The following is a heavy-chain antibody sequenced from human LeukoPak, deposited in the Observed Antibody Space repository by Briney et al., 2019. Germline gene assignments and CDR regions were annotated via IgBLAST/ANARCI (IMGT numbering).Heavy chain of an antibody. J-gene: IGHJ4*02. Sequence: ASVKVSCKASGYTFTGYYMHWVRQAPGQGLEWMGWINPNSGGTNYAQKFQGRVTMTRDTSISTAYMELSRLRSDDTAVYYCATTLEHDILPNFDYWGQGTLVTVSS. CDR1: GYTFTGYY. D-gene: IGHD3-9*01. V-gene: IGHV1-2*02. CDR2: INPNSGGT. CDR3: ATTLEHDILPNFDY.